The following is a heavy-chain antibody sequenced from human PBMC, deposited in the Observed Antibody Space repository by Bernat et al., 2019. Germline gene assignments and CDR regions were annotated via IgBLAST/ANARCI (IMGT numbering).Heavy chain of an antibody. CDR3: ARVGMSGYSYGYAFYYYYGMDV. J-gene: IGHJ6*02. CDR1: GGSISSSNW. V-gene: IGHV4-4*02. CDR2: IYHSGST. D-gene: IGHD5-18*01. Sequence: QVQLQESGPGLVKPSGTLSLTCAVSGGSISSSNWWSWVRQPPGKGLEWIGEIYHSGSTNYNPSLKSRVTISVDKSKNQFSLKLSSVTAADTAVYYCARVGMSGYSYGYAFYYYYGMDVWGPGPTVTVSS.